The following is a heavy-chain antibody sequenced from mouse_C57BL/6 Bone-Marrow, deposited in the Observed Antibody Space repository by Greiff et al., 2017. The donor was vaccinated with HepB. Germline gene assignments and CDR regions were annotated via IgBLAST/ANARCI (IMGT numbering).Heavy chain of an antibody. J-gene: IGHJ4*01. D-gene: IGHD2-3*01. Sequence: EVNLVESGGGLVQPGGSLKLSCAASGFTFSDYGMAWVRQAPRKGPEWVAFISNLAYSIYYADTVMGRFTISRENAKNTMYLEMSSLRSEDTAMYYCARRIYDGLDYWGQGTTVTVSS. CDR3: ARRIYDGLDY. CDR2: ISNLAYSI. CDR1: GFTFSDYG. V-gene: IGHV5-15*01.